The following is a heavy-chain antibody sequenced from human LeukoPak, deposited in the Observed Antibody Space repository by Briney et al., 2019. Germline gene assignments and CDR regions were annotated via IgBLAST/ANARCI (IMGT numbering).Heavy chain of an antibody. CDR3: ARGKRGYSSSWYDY. D-gene: IGHD6-13*01. CDR1: GGSFSGYY. Sequence: PSETLSLTCAVYGGSFSGYYWSWIRQPPGKGLEWIGEINHSGSTNYNPSLKSRVTISVDTSKNQFSLKLSSVTAGDTAVYYCARGKRGYSSSWYDYWGQGTLVTVSS. V-gene: IGHV4-34*01. J-gene: IGHJ4*02. CDR2: INHSGST.